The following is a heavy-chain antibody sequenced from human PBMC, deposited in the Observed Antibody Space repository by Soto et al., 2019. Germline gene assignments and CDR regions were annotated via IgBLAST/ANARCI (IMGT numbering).Heavy chain of an antibody. CDR3: AKDIYDSGYDRDDAFDI. D-gene: IGHD5-12*01. V-gene: IGHV3-9*01. J-gene: IGHJ3*02. Sequence: GGSLRLSCAASGFTFDDYAMHWVRQAPGKGLEWVSGISWNSGSIGYADSVKGRFTISRDNAKNSLYLQMNSLRAEDTALYYCAKDIYDSGYDRDDAFDIWGQGTMVTVSS. CDR2: ISWNSGSI. CDR1: GFTFDDYA.